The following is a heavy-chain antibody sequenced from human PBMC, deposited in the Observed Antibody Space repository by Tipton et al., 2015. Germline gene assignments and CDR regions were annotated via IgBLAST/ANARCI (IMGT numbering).Heavy chain of an antibody. CDR1: AYSISSDYY. V-gene: IGHV4-38-2*01. CDR2: ISHSGNT. CDR3: ARARGRHGGLFDS. J-gene: IGHJ4*02. D-gene: IGHD4-23*01. Sequence: TLSLTCAVSAYSISSDYYWGLLRQPPGKVLEWIGSISHSGNTYYNPSLKSRVTMSRDTAKNQFSLKLSSVTAADTAVYYCARARGRHGGLFDSWGQGTLVTVSS.